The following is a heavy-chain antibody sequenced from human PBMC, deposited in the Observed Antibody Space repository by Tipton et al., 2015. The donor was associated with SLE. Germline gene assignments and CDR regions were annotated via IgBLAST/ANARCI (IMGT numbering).Heavy chain of an antibody. D-gene: IGHD3-22*01. Sequence: QLVHSGVEVKKPGALVKVFCKAPAGVRQVPGQVLEWMGINNPSGGSTSYAQKFQGRVTMTRDTSTSTVYMQLSSLSSDDTAVYYCARDDPEYFYDSGSYSSYYYYYYIGVWGKGTTVTVSS. V-gene: IGHV1-46*01. CDR2: NNPSGGST. CDR1: A. J-gene: IGHJ6*03. CDR3: ARDDPEYFYDSGSYSSYYYYYYIGV.